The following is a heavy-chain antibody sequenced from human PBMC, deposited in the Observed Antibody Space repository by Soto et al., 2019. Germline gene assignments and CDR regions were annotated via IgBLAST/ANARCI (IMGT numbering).Heavy chain of an antibody. V-gene: IGHV1-8*02. CDR2: MNPNSGNT. D-gene: IGHD3-10*01. Sequence: ASVAIACKASRYTLTIYVVNLVRKTKGQGLEWMGWMNPNSGNTGYAQKFQGRVTMTRNTSISTAYMELSSLRSEDTAVYYCARGGTPYYYGSGSYQYYYYYMDVWGKGTTVTVSS. CDR1: RYTLTIYV. CDR3: ARGGTPYYYGSGSYQYYYYYMDV. J-gene: IGHJ6*03.